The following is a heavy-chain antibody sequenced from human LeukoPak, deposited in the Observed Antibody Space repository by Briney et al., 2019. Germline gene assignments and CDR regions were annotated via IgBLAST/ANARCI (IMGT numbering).Heavy chain of an antibody. V-gene: IGHV3-30*18. J-gene: IGHJ5*02. CDR2: ISYDGSSK. CDR3: AKDFGAPGGWFDP. CDR1: GFTFSSYW. Sequence: GGSLRLSCAASGFTFSSYWMNWVRQAPGKGLEWVAVISYDGSSKYYADSVKGRFTISRDNSKNTLYLQMNSLRAEDTAVYYCAKDFGAPGGWFDPWGQGTLVTVSS. D-gene: IGHD2-15*01.